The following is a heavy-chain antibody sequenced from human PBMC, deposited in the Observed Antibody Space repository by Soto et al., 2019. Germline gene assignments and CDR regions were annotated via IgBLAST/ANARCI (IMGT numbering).Heavy chain of an antibody. CDR2: INPSGGST. J-gene: IGHJ6*02. D-gene: IGHD6-13*01. Sequence: GASVKVSCKASGYSFTSYYMHWVRQAPGQGLEWMGIINPSGGSTSYAQKFQGRVTMTRDTSTSTVYMELSSLRSEDTAVYYCARDWPNSRDYYGMDVWGQGTTVTVSS. V-gene: IGHV1-46*01. CDR3: ARDWPNSRDYYGMDV. CDR1: GYSFTSYY.